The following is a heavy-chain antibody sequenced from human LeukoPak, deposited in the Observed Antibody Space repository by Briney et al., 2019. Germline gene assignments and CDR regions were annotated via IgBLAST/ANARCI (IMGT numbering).Heavy chain of an antibody. CDR3: ATDRLAVAGTRAFDI. D-gene: IGHD6-19*01. J-gene: IGHJ3*02. CDR1: GYTLTELS. CDR2: FDPEDGET. Sequence: ASVKVSCKVSGYTLTELSMHWVRQAPGKGLEWMGGFDPEDGETIYAQKFQGRVTMTEDTSTDTAYMELSSLRSEDTAVYYCATDRLAVAGTRAFDIWGQGTMVTVSS. V-gene: IGHV1-24*01.